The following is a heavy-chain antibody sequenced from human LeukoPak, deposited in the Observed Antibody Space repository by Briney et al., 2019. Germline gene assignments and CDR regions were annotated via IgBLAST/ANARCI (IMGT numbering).Heavy chain of an antibody. Sequence: GSSVNVSFKASGGTFSSYAISWVRQAPGQGLEWMGRISPILGIANYAQKFQGRVTITADKSTSTDYMELSSLRSEDTAVYCCAREGGDGYNYWGQGTLVTVSS. J-gene: IGHJ4*02. CDR3: AREGGDGYNY. V-gene: IGHV1-69*04. CDR1: GGTFSSYA. CDR2: ISPILGIA. D-gene: IGHD5-24*01.